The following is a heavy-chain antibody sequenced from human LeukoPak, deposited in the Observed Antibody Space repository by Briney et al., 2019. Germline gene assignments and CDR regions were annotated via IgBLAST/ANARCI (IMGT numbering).Heavy chain of an antibody. CDR2: IYYSGST. CDR3: ARDSAFNPRYYYGMDV. V-gene: IGHV4-61*01. J-gene: IGHJ6*02. Sequence: SETLSLTCTVSGGSITNNNFYWSWIRQPPGKGLEWIGYIYYSGSTNYNPSLKSRVTISVDTSKNQFSLKLSSVTAADTAVYYCARDSAFNPRYYYGMDVWGQGTTVTVSS. D-gene: IGHD2/OR15-2a*01. CDR1: GGSITNNNFY.